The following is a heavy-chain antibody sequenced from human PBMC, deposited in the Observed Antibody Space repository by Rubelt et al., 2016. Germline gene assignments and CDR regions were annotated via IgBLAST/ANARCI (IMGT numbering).Heavy chain of an antibody. V-gene: IGHV4-59*13. CDR1: GGSISTYY. CDR2: IYYSGSA. CDR3: ASGSGWDRYVDY. J-gene: IGHJ4*02. D-gene: IGHD6-19*01. Sequence: QVQLQESGPGLVKPSETLSLTCAVSGGSISTYYWSWIRQPPGKGLEWIGYIYYSGSANYNPSLKSRDTISVDPSKNQFPLKRTSVPAADTAVYFCASGSGWDRYVDYWGQGILVTVPS.